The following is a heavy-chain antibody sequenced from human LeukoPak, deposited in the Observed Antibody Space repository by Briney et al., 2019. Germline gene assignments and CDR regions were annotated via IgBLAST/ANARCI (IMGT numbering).Heavy chain of an antibody. CDR3: ARDIAAAGLFLDY. J-gene: IGHJ4*02. Sequence: GGPLRLSCAASGFNFRSNWMTWVPQAPGKGLEWLANTKHDGSEKDNVDSVKGRFTISTDNAKNPPYLQMTSLRAENTPGYYCARDIAAAGLFLDYWGQRTLV. V-gene: IGHV3-7*01. CDR1: GFNFRSNW. CDR2: TKHDGSEK. D-gene: IGHD6-13*01.